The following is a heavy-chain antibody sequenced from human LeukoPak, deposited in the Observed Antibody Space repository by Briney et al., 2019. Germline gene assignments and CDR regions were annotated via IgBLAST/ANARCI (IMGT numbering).Heavy chain of an antibody. V-gene: IGHV3-23*01. CDR2: LRGDGST. CDR1: GFTFSSYA. J-gene: IGHJ4*02. CDR3: AKASWVSNGDAVL. D-gene: IGHD1-1*01. Sequence: GGSLRLSCAASGFTFSSYAMSWVRQAPARGLEWVSSLRGDGSTFYADSVKGRFTLSRDESRNTMYFQLNSRRVEDTAVYYCAKASWVSNGDAVLWGQGTLVTVFS.